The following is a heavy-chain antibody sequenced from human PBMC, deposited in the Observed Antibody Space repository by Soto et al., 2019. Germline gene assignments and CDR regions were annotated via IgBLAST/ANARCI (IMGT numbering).Heavy chain of an antibody. V-gene: IGHV4-38-2*02. CDR2: IYHSGST. D-gene: IGHD1-26*01. J-gene: IGHJ3*02. CDR3: AREGGNIVGAHDAFDI. Sequence: SETLSLTCTVSGYSISSGYYWGWIRQPPGKGLEWIGSIYHSGSTYYNPSLKSRVTISVDTSKNQFSLKLSSVTAADTAVYYCAREGGNIVGAHDAFDIWGQGTMVTVSS. CDR1: GYSISSGYY.